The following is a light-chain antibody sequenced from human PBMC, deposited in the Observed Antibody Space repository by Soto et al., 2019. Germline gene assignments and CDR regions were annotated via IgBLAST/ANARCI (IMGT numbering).Light chain of an antibody. Sequence: QSALTQPASVSGSPGQSMTISCTGSSSDVGGYHYVSWYQQHPGKAPKLIIYQVSHRPSGVSDRFSGSKSGNTASLTISGLQGEDEATYYCRSFISTHTYVFGTGAKVTLL. CDR3: RSFISTHTYV. CDR1: SSDVGGYHY. V-gene: IGLV2-14*03. J-gene: IGLJ1*01. CDR2: QVS.